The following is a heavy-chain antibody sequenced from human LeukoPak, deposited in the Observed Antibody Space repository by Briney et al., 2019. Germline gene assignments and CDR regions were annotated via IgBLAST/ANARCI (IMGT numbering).Heavy chain of an antibody. J-gene: IGHJ4*02. CDR2: ISYDGSNK. Sequence: GGSLRLSCAASGFTFSSYAMHWVRQAPGKGLEWVAVISYDGSNKYYADSVKGRFTISRDNSKNTLYLQMNSLRAEDTAVYYCARDGHSSGDYFDYWGQGTLVTVSS. CDR3: ARDGHSSGDYFDY. D-gene: IGHD3-22*01. CDR1: GFTFSSYA. V-gene: IGHV3-30*04.